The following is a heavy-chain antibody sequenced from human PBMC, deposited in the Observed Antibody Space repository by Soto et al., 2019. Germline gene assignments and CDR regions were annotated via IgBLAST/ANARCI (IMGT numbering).Heavy chain of an antibody. Sequence: GGSLRLSCAASGFTFSSYAMSWVRQAPGKGLEWVSAISGSGGSTYYADSVKGRFTISRDNSKNTLYLQMNSLRAEDTAVYYCAKVSLPLRFLEWFFEYWGQGTLVTVSS. V-gene: IGHV3-23*01. D-gene: IGHD3-3*01. J-gene: IGHJ4*02. CDR3: AKVSLPLRFLEWFFEY. CDR1: GFTFSSYA. CDR2: ISGSGGST.